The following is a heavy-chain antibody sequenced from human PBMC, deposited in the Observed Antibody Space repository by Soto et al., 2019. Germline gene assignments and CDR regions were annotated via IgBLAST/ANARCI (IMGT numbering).Heavy chain of an antibody. CDR3: ARTTSYYGSGLPY. Sequence: QVQLQQWGAGLLKPSETLSLTCAVYGGSFSGYYWSWIRQPPGKGLEWIGEINHSGSTNYNPSLKRRVTISVDTSKNQFSLKLSSVTAADTAVYYCARTTSYYGSGLPYWGQGTLVTVSS. V-gene: IGHV4-34*01. D-gene: IGHD3-10*01. CDR2: INHSGST. CDR1: GGSFSGYY. J-gene: IGHJ4*02.